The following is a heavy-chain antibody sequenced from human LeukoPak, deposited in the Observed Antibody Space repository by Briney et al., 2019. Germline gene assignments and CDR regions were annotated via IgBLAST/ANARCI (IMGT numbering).Heavy chain of an antibody. J-gene: IGHJ4*02. D-gene: IGHD3-22*01. CDR2: ISGSGGST. CDR3: AKRGDDYDSSGWSLDY. Sequence: GGSLRLSCAASGFTFSSYAMSWVRQAPGKGLEWVSAISGSGGSTYYADSVKGRFTISRDNSKNTLYLQMNSLRAEDTAVYYCAKRGDDYDSSGWSLDYWGQGTLVTVSS. V-gene: IGHV3-23*01. CDR1: GFTFSSYA.